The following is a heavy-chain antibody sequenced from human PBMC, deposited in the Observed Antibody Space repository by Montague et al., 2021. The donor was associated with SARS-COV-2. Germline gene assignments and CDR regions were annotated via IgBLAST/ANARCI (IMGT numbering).Heavy chain of an antibody. V-gene: IGHV3-23*01. D-gene: IGHD2-2*01. CDR3: ARGGRTNVWYEGWFDS. J-gene: IGHJ5*01. Sequence: SRRLSWSASGFTFTNYAMAWVRQAPGRGLEWVSTISGYGDATYYADSAKGRFTISRDNSGDTVYLQIDYVRGEDTAVYFCARGGRTNVWYEGWFDSWGQGTLVTVSS. CDR1: GFTFTNYA. CDR2: ISGYGDAT.